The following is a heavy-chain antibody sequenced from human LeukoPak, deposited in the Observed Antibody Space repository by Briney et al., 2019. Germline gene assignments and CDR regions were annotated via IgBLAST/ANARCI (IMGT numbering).Heavy chain of an antibody. CDR1: GYSISSGYY. J-gene: IGHJ4*02. CDR2: IYHSGST. D-gene: IGHD5-18*01. CDR3: ARAPPQIQLWLSPFDY. V-gene: IGHV4-38-2*02. Sequence: SETLSLTCTVSGYSISSGYYWGWIRQPPGKGLEWIGIIYHSGSTYFNPSLKSRVTISVDTSKNQFSLKLTSVTAADTAVYYCARAPPQIQLWLSPFDYWGQGTLVTVSS.